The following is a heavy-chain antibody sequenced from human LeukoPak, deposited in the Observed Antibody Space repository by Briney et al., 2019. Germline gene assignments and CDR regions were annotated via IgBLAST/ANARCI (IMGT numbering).Heavy chain of an antibody. CDR3: ANSFDY. CDR1: EFTFSSYS. V-gene: IGHV3-48*01. J-gene: IGHJ4*02. Sequence: PGGSLRLSCAASEFTFSSYSMNWVRQAPGEGLEWISYISSSSSTIYYADSVKGRFTISRDNAKNSLYLQMNSLRAEDTAVYFCANSFDYWGQGTLVTVSS. CDR2: ISSSSSTI.